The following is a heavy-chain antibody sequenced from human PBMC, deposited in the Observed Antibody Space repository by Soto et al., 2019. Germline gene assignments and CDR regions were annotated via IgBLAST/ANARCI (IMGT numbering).Heavy chain of an antibody. V-gene: IGHV1-18*04. CDR3: ARAPSSGIFDD. J-gene: IGHJ4*02. CDR2: ISAYNGNT. CDR1: GSPFTSYE. Sequence: XSVKVSCKASGSPFTSYEIGLVQQAPGQGLEWMGWISAYNGNTNYAQKLQGSVTMTTAQSQTTAYMELRSLRSDDTAVYYCARAPSSGIFDDWGQGTMVTVSS. D-gene: IGHD3-22*01.